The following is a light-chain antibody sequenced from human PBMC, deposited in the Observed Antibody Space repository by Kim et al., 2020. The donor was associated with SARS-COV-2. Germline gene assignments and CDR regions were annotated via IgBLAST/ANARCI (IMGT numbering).Light chain of an antibody. CDR1: QDIHIP. Sequence: GDKVTITCQACQDIHIPSNWYKQTPATGPKFLIYGASGWEAGDPSRFSGSGFGAASTLTISSPPPDGVATSYCEQTDNLPLTLGGGTEV. CDR3: EQTDNLPLT. J-gene: IGKJ4*01. V-gene: IGKV1-33*01. CDR2: GAS.